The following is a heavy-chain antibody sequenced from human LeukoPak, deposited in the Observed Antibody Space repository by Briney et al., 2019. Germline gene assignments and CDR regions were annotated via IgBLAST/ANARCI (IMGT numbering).Heavy chain of an antibody. D-gene: IGHD1-26*01. CDR3: AKREYFDY. J-gene: IGHJ4*02. CDR1: GFIFSSNA. Sequence: GGSLRLSCAASGFIFSSNAMSWVRQAPGKGLEWVSGISGSGDSTYYADSVKGQFTISRDNSKNTLYLQMNSLRAEDTAVYYCAKREYFDYWGQGTLVTVSS. CDR2: ISGSGDST. V-gene: IGHV3-23*01.